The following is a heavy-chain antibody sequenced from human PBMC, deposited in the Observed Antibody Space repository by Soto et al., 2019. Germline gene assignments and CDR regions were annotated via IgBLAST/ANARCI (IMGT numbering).Heavy chain of an antibody. J-gene: IGHJ6*02. Sequence: PGGSLRLSCAASGFTFSSYAMHWVRQAPGKGLEWVAVISYDGSNKYYADSVKGRFTISRDNSKNTLYLQMNSLRAEDTAVYYCARAHSSGYFHYYYGMDVWGQGTTVTVSS. CDR3: ARAHSSGYFHYYYGMDV. V-gene: IGHV3-30-3*01. CDR1: GFTFSSYA. CDR2: ISYDGSNK. D-gene: IGHD3-22*01.